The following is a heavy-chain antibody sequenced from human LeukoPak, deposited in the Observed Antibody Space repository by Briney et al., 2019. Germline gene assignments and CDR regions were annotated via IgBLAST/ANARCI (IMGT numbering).Heavy chain of an antibody. Sequence: GGSLRLSCAASGFTFSSYAMSWVRQAPGKGLEWVSAISGSGGSTYYADSVKGRFTISRDNSKNTLYLQTNSLRAEDTAVYYCAKSHCSSTSCYGAYYYYYYMDVWGKGTTVTVSS. CDR1: GFTFSSYA. V-gene: IGHV3-23*01. CDR3: AKSHCSSTSCYGAYYYYYYMDV. J-gene: IGHJ6*03. D-gene: IGHD2-2*01. CDR2: ISGSGGST.